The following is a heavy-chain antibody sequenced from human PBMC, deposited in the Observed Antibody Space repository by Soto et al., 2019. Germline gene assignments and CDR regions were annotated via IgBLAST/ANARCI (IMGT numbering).Heavy chain of an antibody. CDR3: ARILGYCSGGSCPDNWFDP. CDR1: GFSLSNARMG. Sequence: QVTLKESGPVLVKPTETLTLTCTVSGFSLSNARMGVSWIRQPPGKALEWLAHIFSNDEKSYSTSLKSRLTISKDTSKSQVVLTMTNMDPVDTATYYCARILGYCSGGSCPDNWFDPWGQGTLVTVSS. J-gene: IGHJ5*02. D-gene: IGHD2-15*01. CDR2: IFSNDEK. V-gene: IGHV2-26*01.